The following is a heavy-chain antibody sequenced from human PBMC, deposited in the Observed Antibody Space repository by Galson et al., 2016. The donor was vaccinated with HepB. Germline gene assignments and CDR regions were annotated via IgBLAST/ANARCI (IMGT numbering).Heavy chain of an antibody. J-gene: IGHJ4*02. Sequence: SLRLSCAASGFNLSSYGMHWVRQAPGKGLEWVAFISYDGSNKKYADSVKGRFTISRDNSKKTLYLQMNSLRAEDTAVYYCAKDGRIYCSSASCHDHFHYWGQGTLVTVSS. V-gene: IGHV3-30*18. D-gene: IGHD2-2*01. CDR3: AKDGRIYCSSASCHDHFHY. CDR1: GFNLSSYG. CDR2: ISYDGSNK.